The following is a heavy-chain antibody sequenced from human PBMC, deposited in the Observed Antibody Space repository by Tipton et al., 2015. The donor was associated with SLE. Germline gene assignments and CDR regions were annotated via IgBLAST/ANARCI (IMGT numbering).Heavy chain of an antibody. CDR3: ARSIAAAAYFDY. CDR1: GFTFDDYG. CDR2: IKQDGSEK. V-gene: IGHV3-7*01. Sequence: SLRLSCAASGFTFDDYGMSWVRQAPGKGLEWVANIKQDGSEKYYVYSVKGRFTISRDNAKNSLYLQMNSLRAEDTAVYYCARSIAAAAYFDYWGQGTLVTVSS. D-gene: IGHD6-13*01. J-gene: IGHJ4*02.